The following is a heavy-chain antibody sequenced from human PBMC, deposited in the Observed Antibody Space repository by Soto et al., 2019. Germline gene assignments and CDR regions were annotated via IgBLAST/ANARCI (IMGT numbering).Heavy chain of an antibody. V-gene: IGHV4-34*01. CDR2: INHSGNS. CDR3: ARGGFSKVWGSYRSSFDD. Sequence: SETLSLTCAIYGGSFSDYYWSWIRQPPGKGLEWIGEINHSGNSNYNPSLKSRVTMSVDTSKNQFSLKLSSVTAADTAVYYCARGGFSKVWGSYRSSFDDWGQGAPVT. D-gene: IGHD3-16*02. J-gene: IGHJ4*02. CDR1: GGSFSDYY.